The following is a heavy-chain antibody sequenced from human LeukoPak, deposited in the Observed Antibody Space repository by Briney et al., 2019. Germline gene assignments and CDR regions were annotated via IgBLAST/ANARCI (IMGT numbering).Heavy chain of an antibody. J-gene: IGHJ4*02. CDR1: GFTFSSYW. CDR2: INTDESST. Sequence: GGSLRLSCAASGFTFSSYWMHWVRQAPGKGLVWISRINTDESSTSYADSVKGRFTISRDNSKNTLYLQMNSLRAEDTAVYYCARAGLSRGLFDYWGQGTLVTVSS. V-gene: IGHV3-74*01. CDR3: ARAGLSRGLFDY.